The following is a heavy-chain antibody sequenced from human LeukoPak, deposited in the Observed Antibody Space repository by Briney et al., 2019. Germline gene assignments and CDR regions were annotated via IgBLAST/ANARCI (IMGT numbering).Heavy chain of an antibody. CDR3: AKEAVAAAGPFDY. V-gene: IGHV3-23*01. CDR2: ISGSGGSI. J-gene: IGHJ4*02. Sequence: GGSLRLSCAASGFTFSSYAMSWVRQAPGKGLEWVSSISGSGGSIYHADSVKGRFTISRDNSKSTLYLQMNSLRAEDTAIYYCAKEAVAAAGPFDYWGQGTLVTVSS. CDR1: GFTFSSYA. D-gene: IGHD6-13*01.